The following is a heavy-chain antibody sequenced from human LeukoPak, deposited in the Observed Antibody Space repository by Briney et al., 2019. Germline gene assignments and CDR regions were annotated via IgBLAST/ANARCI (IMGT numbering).Heavy chain of an antibody. Sequence: GSLRLSCTASGFTFSRYGMHWVRQAPGKGLEWLGVIWYDGSNKYYEESVKGRLTISRDNSKNTLFLQMNNLRVEDTGVHFCAREDDAFDIWGQGTMVTVSS. CDR2: IWYDGSNK. CDR3: AREDDAFDI. V-gene: IGHV3-33*01. J-gene: IGHJ3*02. D-gene: IGHD1-1*01. CDR1: GFTFSRYG.